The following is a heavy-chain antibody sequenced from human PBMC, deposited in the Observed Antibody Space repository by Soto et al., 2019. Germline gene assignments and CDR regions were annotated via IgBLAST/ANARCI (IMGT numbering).Heavy chain of an antibody. CDR3: ARGLPALYYFDY. V-gene: IGHV4-34*01. CDR1: GGSFSGYY. CDR2: INHSGST. D-gene: IGHD2-2*01. Sequence: ETLSLTCAVXGGSFSGYYWSWIRQPPGKGLEWIGEINHSGSTNYNPSLKSRVTISVDTSKNQFSLKLSSVTAADTAVYYCARGLPALYYFDYWGQGTLVTVSS. J-gene: IGHJ4*02.